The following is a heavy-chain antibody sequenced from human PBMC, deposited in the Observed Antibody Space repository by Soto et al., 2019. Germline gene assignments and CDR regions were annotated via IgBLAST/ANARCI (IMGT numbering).Heavy chain of an antibody. J-gene: IGHJ4*02. CDR3: GKRLKGLGNSGSAL. Sequence: SETLSLTCTVSGGSLSSYYWTWIRQPPGKGLEWIGYVHYSGNTNYNPSLKSRVTISVDTSKNQFSLKLGSVTAADTAVYYCGKRLKGLGNSGSALWGKGTLVPVSS. CDR2: VHYSGNT. V-gene: IGHV4-59*08. CDR1: GGSLSSYY. D-gene: IGHD3-10*01.